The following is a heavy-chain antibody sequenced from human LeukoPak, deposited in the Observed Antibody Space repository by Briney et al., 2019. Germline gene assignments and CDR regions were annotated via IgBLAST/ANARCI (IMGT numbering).Heavy chain of an antibody. V-gene: IGHV4-39*07. J-gene: IGHJ4*02. CDR2: INHSGST. CDR3: ASRGDMEDY. CDR1: GGSIISSSYY. D-gene: IGHD2-15*01. Sequence: SETLSLTCTVSGGSIISSSYYWGWIRQPPGKGLEWIGEINHSGSTNYNPSLKSRVTISVDTSKNQFSLKLSSVTAADTAAYYCASRGDMEDYWGQGTLVTVSS.